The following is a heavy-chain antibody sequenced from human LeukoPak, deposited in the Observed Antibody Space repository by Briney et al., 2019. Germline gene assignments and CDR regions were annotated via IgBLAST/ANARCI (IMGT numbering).Heavy chain of an antibody. CDR1: GGSVSSGSYY. D-gene: IGHD6-19*01. Sequence: TSETLSLTWTVSGGSVSSGSYYWSWIRQPPVKGLKWKGYIYYSGSTKYKPSLKGRVTISVDPSKTQFSLKLSSVTAADTAVYYCARVRYSSGWYEDYWGQGTLVTVSS. CDR3: ARVRYSSGWYEDY. J-gene: IGHJ4*02. CDR2: IYYSGST. V-gene: IGHV4-61*01.